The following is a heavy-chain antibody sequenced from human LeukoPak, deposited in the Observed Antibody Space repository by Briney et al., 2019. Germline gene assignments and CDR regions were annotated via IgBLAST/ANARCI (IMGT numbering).Heavy chain of an antibody. CDR1: GFTFGDYA. CDR2: IRSKAYGGTT. V-gene: IGHV3-49*04. Sequence: GGSLRLSCTASGFTFGDYAMSWVRQAPGKGLEWVGFIRSKAYGGTTEYAASVKGRSTISRDDSKSIAYLQMNSLKTEDTAVYYCTRGGEEDYYDSSGYKEDFDYWGQGTLVTVSS. J-gene: IGHJ4*02. CDR3: TRGGEEDYYDSSGYKEDFDY. D-gene: IGHD3-22*01.